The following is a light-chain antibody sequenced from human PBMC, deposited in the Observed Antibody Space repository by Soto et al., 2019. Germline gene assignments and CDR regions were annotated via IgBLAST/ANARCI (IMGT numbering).Light chain of an antibody. CDR3: QQYGSSPWT. CDR2: GAS. CDR1: QSVSSNC. V-gene: IGKV3-20*01. J-gene: IGKJ1*01. Sequence: EIVLTQSPGTLSLSPGERATLSCRASQSVSSNCLAWYQQKPGQAPRLLIYGASSRATGIPDRFSGSGSGTDFPLTISRLEPEDFAVYYCQQYGSSPWTFGQGTKVEIK.